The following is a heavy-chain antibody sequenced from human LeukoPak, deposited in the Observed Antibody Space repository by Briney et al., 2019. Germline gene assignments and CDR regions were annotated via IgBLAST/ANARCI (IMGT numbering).Heavy chain of an antibody. CDR3: ARIGSGWTASYYTDV. Sequence: ASVKVSCKASGYTFTGYYMHWVRQATGQGLEWMGWMNPNSGNTDYAQKFQGRVTMTRNTSISTAYMELSSLRSEDTAVYYCARIGSGWTASYYTDVWGKGTTVTISS. CDR1: GYTFTGYY. D-gene: IGHD6-19*01. CDR2: MNPNSGNT. V-gene: IGHV1-8*02. J-gene: IGHJ6*03.